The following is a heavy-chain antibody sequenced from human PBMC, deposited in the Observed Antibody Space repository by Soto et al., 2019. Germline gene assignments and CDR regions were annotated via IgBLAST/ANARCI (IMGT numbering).Heavy chain of an antibody. Sequence: GGSLRLSCAASGFTFSSYAMSWVRQAPGKGLEWVSAISGSGGSTYYADSVKGRFTISRDNSKNTLYLQMNSLRAEDTAVYYCAKDKPRLVVVTTYYFDYWGQGTLVTVSS. D-gene: IGHD3-22*01. CDR3: AKDKPRLVVVTTYYFDY. CDR1: GFTFSSYA. CDR2: ISGSGGST. V-gene: IGHV3-23*01. J-gene: IGHJ4*02.